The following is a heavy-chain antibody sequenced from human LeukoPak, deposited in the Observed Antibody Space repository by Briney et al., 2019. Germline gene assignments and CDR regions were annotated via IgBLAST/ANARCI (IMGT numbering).Heavy chain of an antibody. J-gene: IGHJ5*02. CDR1: GGSISSSSYY. CDR3: ARAARYYTSSFNWFDP. V-gene: IGHV4-39*01. CDR2: IYYSGST. D-gene: IGHD3-3*01. Sequence: SETLSLTCTVSGGSISSSSYYWGWIRQPPGKGLEWIGSIYYSGSTYYNPSLKSRVTISVDTSKNQFSLKLSSVTAAGTAVYYCARAARYYTSSFNWFDPWGQGTLVTVSS.